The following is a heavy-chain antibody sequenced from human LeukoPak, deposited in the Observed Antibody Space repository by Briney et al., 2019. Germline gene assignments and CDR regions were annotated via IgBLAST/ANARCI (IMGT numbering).Heavy chain of an antibody. CDR1: GDSVSSNSAA. CDR3: ARDLTLAISRIDY. CDR2: TYYRSKWYN. V-gene: IGHV6-1*01. Sequence: SQTLSLTCAISGDSVSSNSAAWNWIRQSPSGGLEWLGRTYYRSKWYNDYAVSVKSRITINPDTSKNQFSLQLNSVTPEDTAVYYCARDLTLAISRIDYWGQGTLVTVSS. J-gene: IGHJ4*02. D-gene: IGHD2-2*02.